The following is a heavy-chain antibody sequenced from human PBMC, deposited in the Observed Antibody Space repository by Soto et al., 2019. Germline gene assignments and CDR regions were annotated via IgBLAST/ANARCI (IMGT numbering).Heavy chain of an antibody. D-gene: IGHD5-18*01. CDR2: ISSSSSYI. Sequence: VQLVESGGGLVKPGGSLRLSCAASGFTFSSYSMNWVRQAPGKGLEWVSSISSSSSYIYYADSVKGRFTISRDNAKNSLYLQMNSLRAEDTAVYYCARDGLTDSAGWFDPWGQGTLVTVSS. CDR3: ARDGLTDSAGWFDP. J-gene: IGHJ5*02. V-gene: IGHV3-21*01. CDR1: GFTFSSYS.